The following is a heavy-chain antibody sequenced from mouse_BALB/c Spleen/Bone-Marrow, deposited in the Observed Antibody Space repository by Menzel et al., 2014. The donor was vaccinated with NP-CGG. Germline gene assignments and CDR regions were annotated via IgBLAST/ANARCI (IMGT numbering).Heavy chain of an antibody. CDR2: IYPGGGNT. D-gene: IGHD1-1*01. V-gene: IGHV1-84*02. CDR1: GYTFTDYY. J-gene: IGHJ1*01. CDR3: ARPPYYYGSSYYWYFDV. Sequence: VQLQQSGPELVKPGASVKISCKASGYTFTDYYINWVKQKPGQGLEWIGWIYPGGGNTKYNEKFKGKATLTVDTSSSTAYMQLSSLTSEDTAVYFGARPPYYYGSSYYWYFDVWGAGTTVTVSS.